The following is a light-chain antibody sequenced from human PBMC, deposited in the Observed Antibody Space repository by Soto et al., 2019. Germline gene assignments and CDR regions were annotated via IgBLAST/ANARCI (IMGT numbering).Light chain of an antibody. V-gene: IGKV3-20*01. CDR1: QSVSSSY. CDR3: QQYGSSLT. CDR2: GAS. J-gene: IGKJ4*01. Sequence: EIVSTQSPGTLSLSPGERATLSCRASQSVSSSYLAWYQQKPGQAPRLLIYGASSRATGIPDRFSGSGSGTDFTLTISRLEPEDFAVSYCQQYGSSLTLGGGTKVDIK.